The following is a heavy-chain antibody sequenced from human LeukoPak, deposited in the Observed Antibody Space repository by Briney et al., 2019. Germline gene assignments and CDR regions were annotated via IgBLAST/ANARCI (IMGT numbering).Heavy chain of an antibody. J-gene: IGHJ6*03. CDR3: ARSEYGQWLVPRDHYYYYYYMDV. CDR2: IIPIFGTA. V-gene: IGHV1-69*01. Sequence: GASVKVSCKASGGTFSSYAISWVRQAPGQGLEWMGGIIPIFGTANYAQKFQGRVTITADESTSTAYMELSSLRSEDTAVYYCARSEYGQWLVPRDHYYYYYYMDVWGKGTTVTISS. D-gene: IGHD6-19*01. CDR1: GGTFSSYA.